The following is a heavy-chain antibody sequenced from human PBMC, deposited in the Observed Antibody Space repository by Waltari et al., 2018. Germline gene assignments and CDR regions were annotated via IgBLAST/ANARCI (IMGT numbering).Heavy chain of an antibody. D-gene: IGHD6-13*01. V-gene: IGHV4-39*01. CDR1: GGSISSSSYY. Sequence: QLQLQESGPGLVKPSETLSLTCTVSGGSISSSSYYWGWTRQPPGKGLEWIGSIDYSGSTYYNPSLKSRVTISVDTSKNQFSLKLSSVTAADTAVYYCARHSSLIAAPDYYYYGMDVWGQGTTVTVSS. CDR3: ARHSSLIAAPDYYYYGMDV. J-gene: IGHJ6*02. CDR2: IDYSGST.